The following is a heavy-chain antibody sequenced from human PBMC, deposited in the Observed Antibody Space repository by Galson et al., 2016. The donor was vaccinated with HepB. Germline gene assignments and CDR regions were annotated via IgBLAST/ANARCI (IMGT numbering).Heavy chain of an antibody. CDR1: GFTFDDYT. Sequence: SLRLSCAASGFTFDDYTMHWVRQAPGKGLEWVSLIGWNGGSTYYADSVKGRFTISRDNSKNSLFLQMSSLRSEDTALYFCAKEGAGSGSKGLDSWGRGTLVSVSS. CDR3: AKEGAGSGSKGLDS. V-gene: IGHV3-43*01. D-gene: IGHD3-10*01. J-gene: IGHJ4*02. CDR2: IGWNGGST.